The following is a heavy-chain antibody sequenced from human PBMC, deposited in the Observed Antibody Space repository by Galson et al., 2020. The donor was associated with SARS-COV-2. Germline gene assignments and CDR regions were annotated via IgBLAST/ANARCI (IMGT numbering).Heavy chain of an antibody. CDR3: ARVGFDTLTCQRIGELDV. D-gene: IGHD3-9*01. CDR1: GGSISSGSYY. CDR2: IYNSGST. Sequence: SQTLSLTCTVSGGSISSGSYYWSWIRQPAGKTLEWIGRIYNSGSTDYNRSLKSRVTMSLDTSKYQFSLQLTSVTASDTAVYYCARVGFDTLTCQRIGELDVWGRGILVTVSS. J-gene: IGHJ4*02. V-gene: IGHV4-61*02.